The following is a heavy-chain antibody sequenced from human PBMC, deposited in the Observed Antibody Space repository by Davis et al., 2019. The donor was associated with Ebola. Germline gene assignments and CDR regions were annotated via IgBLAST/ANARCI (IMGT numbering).Heavy chain of an antibody. CDR1: GYSFTSYW. V-gene: IGHV5-51*01. CDR3: ARRGRKVVPAAAFDY. D-gene: IGHD2-2*01. Sequence: GESLKISCKGSGYSFTSYWIGWVRQMPGKGLEWMGIIYPGDSDTRYSPSFQGQVTISADKSISTAYLQWSSLKASDTAMYYCARRGRKVVPAAAFDYWGQGTLVTVSS. J-gene: IGHJ4*02. CDR2: IYPGDSDT.